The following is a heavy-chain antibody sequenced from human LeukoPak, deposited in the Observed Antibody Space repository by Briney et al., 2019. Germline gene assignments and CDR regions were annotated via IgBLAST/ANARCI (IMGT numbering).Heavy chain of an antibody. J-gene: IGHJ4*02. Sequence: PGGSLRLSCAASGFTFSSYWMSWVRQAPGKGLEWVANIKQGGSEKYYVDSVKGRFTISRDNAKNSLYLQMNSLRAEDTAVYYCARDPGANWDPRGEYYFDYWGQGTLVTVSS. D-gene: IGHD1-1*01. CDR2: IKQGGSEK. CDR1: GFTFSSYW. CDR3: ARDPGANWDPRGEYYFDY. V-gene: IGHV3-7*01.